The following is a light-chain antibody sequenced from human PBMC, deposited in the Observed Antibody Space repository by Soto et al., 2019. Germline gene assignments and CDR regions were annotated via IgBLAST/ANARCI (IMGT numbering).Light chain of an antibody. Sequence: QSALTQPASVSGSPRQSITIPCTGSSSDIGLYTFVSWYQQHPGKAPKLLIYDVSYRPSGISDRFSGSKSGNTASLTISGLQPEDEADYYCSSYGATSTLFGGGTQLTVL. CDR2: DVS. V-gene: IGLV2-14*03. CDR3: SSYGATSTL. CDR1: SSDIGLYTF. J-gene: IGLJ2*01.